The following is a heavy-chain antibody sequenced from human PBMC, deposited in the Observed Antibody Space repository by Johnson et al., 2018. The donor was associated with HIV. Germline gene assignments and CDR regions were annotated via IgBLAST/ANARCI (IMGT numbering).Heavy chain of an antibody. J-gene: IGHJ3*02. V-gene: IGHV3-23*04. CDR2: SGGGGST. CDR3: AKDLSQWLIPEAFDI. D-gene: IGHD6-19*01. CDR1: GFTVSSNY. Sequence: VQLVESGGGLIQPGGSLRLSCAASGFTVSSNYMSWVRQAPGKGLEWVAAISGGGGSTYYADSVKGRFTISRDNSKNTLYLQMNSLRAEDTAVYYCAKDLSQWLIPEAFDIWGQGTMVTVSS.